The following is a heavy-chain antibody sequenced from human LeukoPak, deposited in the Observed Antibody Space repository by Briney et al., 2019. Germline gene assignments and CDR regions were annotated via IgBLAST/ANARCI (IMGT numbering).Heavy chain of an antibody. J-gene: IGHJ1*01. D-gene: IGHD6-19*01. CDR2: IYTSGST. V-gene: IGHV4-61*02. Sequence: KASQTLSLTCTVSGGSISSGGYYWSWIRQPAGKGLEWIGRIYTSGSTNYNPSLKSRVTISVDTSENQFSLKLTSVTAADTAVYYCARGFSSAWYAEFFQHWGQGTLVAVSS. CDR3: ARGFSSAWYAEFFQH. CDR1: GGSISSGGYY.